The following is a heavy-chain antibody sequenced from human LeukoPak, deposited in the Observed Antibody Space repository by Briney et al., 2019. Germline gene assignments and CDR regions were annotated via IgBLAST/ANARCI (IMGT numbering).Heavy chain of an antibody. Sequence: SETLSLTCAVSGGSISSSNWWSWVRQPPGKGLEWIGEIYHSGSTNYNPSLKSRVTISVDKSKNQFSLKLSSVTAADTAVYYCAKDSSGYHDAFDIWGQGTMVTVSS. V-gene: IGHV4-4*02. J-gene: IGHJ3*02. CDR3: AKDSSGYHDAFDI. CDR1: GGSISSSNW. D-gene: IGHD3-22*01. CDR2: IYHSGST.